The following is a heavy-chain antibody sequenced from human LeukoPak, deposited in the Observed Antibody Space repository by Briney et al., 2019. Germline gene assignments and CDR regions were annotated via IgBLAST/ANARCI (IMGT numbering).Heavy chain of an antibody. V-gene: IGHV3-48*03. Sequence: GGSLRLSCAASGFTFSSYEMHWDRQAPGKGLEWISYTSSSGSTIYYADSVKGRLTISRDNGKNSLYLQMNSLRAEDTAVYYCARVHYNTAMVDIDYWGQGTLVTVSS. CDR1: GFTFSSYE. D-gene: IGHD5-18*01. J-gene: IGHJ4*02. CDR2: TSSSGSTI. CDR3: ARVHYNTAMVDIDY.